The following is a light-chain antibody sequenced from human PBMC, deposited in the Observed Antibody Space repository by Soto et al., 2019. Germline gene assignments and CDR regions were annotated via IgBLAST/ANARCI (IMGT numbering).Light chain of an antibody. V-gene: IGKV1-39*01. CDR3: HRTSSTTT. J-gene: IGKJ1*01. Sequence: HMTQSPGALSALSGDSSTITCRARERISNYVKWYQKKPGKAPKLLIYASSTLQSGVPSRFSGSGSGTDFTLTISSLQPEDSANYCCHRTSSTTTFGQGTKVDI. CDR2: ASS. CDR1: ERISNY.